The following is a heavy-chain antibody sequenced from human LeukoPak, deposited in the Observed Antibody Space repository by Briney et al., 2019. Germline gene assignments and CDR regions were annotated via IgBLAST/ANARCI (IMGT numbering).Heavy chain of an antibody. CDR3: ARDSDSSGWSWVY. J-gene: IGHJ4*02. CDR2: INAGNGDT. V-gene: IGHV1-3*01. CDR1: GYRFTTDMYT. Sequence: ASVRVSCKASGYRFTTDMYTIHWLRQAPGHRLEWMGWINAGNGDTKYSQKFQGRVTITGDTSARTVYMEVSSLVSEDTAVYYCARDSDSSGWSWVYWGQGTLVTVSS. D-gene: IGHD6-19*01.